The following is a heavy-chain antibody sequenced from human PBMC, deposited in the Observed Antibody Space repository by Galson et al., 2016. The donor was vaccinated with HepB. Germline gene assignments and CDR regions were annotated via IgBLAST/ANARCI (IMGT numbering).Heavy chain of an antibody. V-gene: IGHV3-48*02. CDR1: GFPFTSFS. CDR3: ARDRDWAFDY. D-gene: IGHD3/OR15-3a*01. CDR2: ISINSDNK. Sequence: SLRLSCAASGFPFTSFSMNWVRRAPGKGLEWVSYISINSDNKRYIDSVMGRFIISRDNVRNSMYLQMNSLRDEETAVYYCARDRDWAFDYWGQGVLVTVSS. J-gene: IGHJ4*02.